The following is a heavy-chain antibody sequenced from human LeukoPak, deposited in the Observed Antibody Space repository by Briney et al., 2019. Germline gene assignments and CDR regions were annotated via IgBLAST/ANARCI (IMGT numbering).Heavy chain of an antibody. CDR1: GGSFSGSN. V-gene: IGHV4-34*01. Sequence: SETLSLTCAVYGGSFSGSNWSWIRQPPGKGLEWIEEIYNSGSTIYNPSLKSRVTISVDTSKNQFSLNLISVTAADTAVYYCVRAYDYWGQGTLVTVSS. CDR2: IYNSGST. CDR3: VRAYDY. J-gene: IGHJ4*02.